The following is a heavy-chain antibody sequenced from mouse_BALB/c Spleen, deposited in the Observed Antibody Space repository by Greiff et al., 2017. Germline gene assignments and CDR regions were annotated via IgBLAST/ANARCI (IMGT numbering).Heavy chain of an antibody. CDR3: ARVDY. CDR2: ISDGGSYT. J-gene: IGHJ4*01. Sequence: GKLMESGGGLVKPGGSLKLSCAASGFTFSDYYMYWVRQTPEKRLEWVATISDGGSYTYYPDSVKGRFTISRDNAKNNLYLQMSSLKSEDTAMYYCARVDYWGQGTSVTVSS. CDR1: GFTFSDYY. V-gene: IGHV5-4*02.